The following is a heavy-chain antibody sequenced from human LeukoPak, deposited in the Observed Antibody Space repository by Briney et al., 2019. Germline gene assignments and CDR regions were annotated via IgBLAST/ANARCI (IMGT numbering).Heavy chain of an antibody. CDR2: ISSSSSTI. D-gene: IGHD3-10*01. J-gene: IGHJ6*02. CDR1: GFTFSSYS. V-gene: IGHV3-48*04. CDR3: AGGPYKDYGMDV. Sequence: GGSLRLSCAASGFTFSSYSMNWVRQAPGKGLEWVSYISSSSSTIYYADSVKGRFTISRDNAKNSLYLQMNSLRAEDTAVYYCAGGPYKDYGMDVWGQGTTVTVSS.